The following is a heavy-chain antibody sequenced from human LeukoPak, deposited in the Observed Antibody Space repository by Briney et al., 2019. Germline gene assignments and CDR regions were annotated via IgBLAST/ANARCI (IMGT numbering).Heavy chain of an antibody. D-gene: IGHD3-22*01. CDR2: ISSSSSTI. V-gene: IGHV3-48*01. CDR3: AREYYYDSYYYYYMDV. Sequence: GGSLRLSCAASGFTFSSYSMNWVRQAPGKGLEWVSYISSSSSTIYYADSVKGRFTISRDNAKNSLYLQMNSLRAEDTAVYYCAREYYYDSYYYYYMDVWGKGTTVTVSS. CDR1: GFTFSSYS. J-gene: IGHJ6*03.